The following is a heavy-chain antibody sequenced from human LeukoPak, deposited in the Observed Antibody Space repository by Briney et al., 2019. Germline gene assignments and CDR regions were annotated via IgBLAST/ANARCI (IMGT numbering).Heavy chain of an antibody. D-gene: IGHD4-17*01. J-gene: IGHJ4*02. Sequence: AETLSHTCAVYGGSFRGYYWSWIRQTPGKGLEWIWEISQSGSTNYNAYLKSGVTLLADTSKKQFDLKLISMTAGGTAGYYCGSVRGNTVTIFAYWGEGDLVTVSS. CDR1: GGSFRGYY. CDR2: ISQSGST. V-gene: IGHV4-34*01. CDR3: GSVRGNTVTIFAY.